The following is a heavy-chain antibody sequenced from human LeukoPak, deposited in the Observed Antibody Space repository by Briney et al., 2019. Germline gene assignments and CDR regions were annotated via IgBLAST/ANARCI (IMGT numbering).Heavy chain of an antibody. Sequence: ASVKVSCKASGYTFTSYAMHWVRQAPGQRLEWMGWINAGNGNTKYSQKFQGRVTITRDTSASTAYMELSSLRSEDTAVYYCARGGYSENWFDPWGQGTLVTVSS. CDR2: INAGNGNT. D-gene: IGHD3-16*01. CDR1: GYTFTSYA. V-gene: IGHV1-3*01. J-gene: IGHJ5*02. CDR3: ARGGYSENWFDP.